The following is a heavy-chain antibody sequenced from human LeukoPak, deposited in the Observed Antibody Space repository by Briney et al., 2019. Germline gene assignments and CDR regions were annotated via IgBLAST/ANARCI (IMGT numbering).Heavy chain of an antibody. Sequence: GGTLRLSCAASGFTFSSYGMSWVRQAPGKGLEWVSRINSDGSSTSYADSVKGRFTISRDNAKNTLYLQMNSLRAEDTAVYYCARGKSEVAGTSDYWGQGTLVTVSS. CDR1: GFTFSSYG. J-gene: IGHJ4*02. V-gene: IGHV3-74*01. CDR2: INSDGSST. D-gene: IGHD6-19*01. CDR3: ARGKSEVAGTSDY.